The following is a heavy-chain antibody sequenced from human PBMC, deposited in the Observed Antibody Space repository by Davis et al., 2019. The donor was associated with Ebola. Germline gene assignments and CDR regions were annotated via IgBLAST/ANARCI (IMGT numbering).Heavy chain of an antibody. V-gene: IGHV3-21*01. CDR3: ARDSGGYSYGYFAPDYYYYAMDV. CDR2: ISSSSSYI. D-gene: IGHD5-18*01. Sequence: PGGSLRLSCAASGFTFSSYSMNWVRQAPGKGLEWVSSISSSSSYIYYADSVKGRFTFSRDNAKNSLYLQMNSLRAEDTAVYYCARDSGGYSYGYFAPDYYYYAMDVWGQGTTVTVSS. CDR1: GFTFSSYS. J-gene: IGHJ6*02.